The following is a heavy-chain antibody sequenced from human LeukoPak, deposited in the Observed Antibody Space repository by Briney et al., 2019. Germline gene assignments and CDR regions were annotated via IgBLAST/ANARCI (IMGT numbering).Heavy chain of an antibody. CDR3: VRGDLFDY. V-gene: IGHV3-23*01. CDR1: GFTFSSYA. CDR2: ISGSGGNT. Sequence: GGSLRLSCAASGFTFSSYAMSWVRQAPGKGLEWVSTISGSGGNTFYADSVKGRFTISRDNSKNTLYLQMNSLRAEDTAVYYCVRGDLFDYWGLGTLVTVSS. J-gene: IGHJ4*02.